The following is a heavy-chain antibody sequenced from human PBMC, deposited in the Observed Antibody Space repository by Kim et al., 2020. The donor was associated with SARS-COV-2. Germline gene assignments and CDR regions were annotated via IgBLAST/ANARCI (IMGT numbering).Heavy chain of an antibody. CDR1: GFTFSGSA. D-gene: IGHD2-2*01. CDR2: IRSKANSYAT. J-gene: IGHJ6*02. V-gene: IGHV3-73*01. Sequence: GSLRLSCAASGFTFSGSAMHWVRQASGKGLEWVGRIRSKANSYATAYAASVKGRFTISRDDSKNTAYLQMNSLKTEDTAVYYCTREPDIVVVPAPDFYYGMDVWGQGTTVTVSS. CDR3: TREPDIVVVPAPDFYYGMDV.